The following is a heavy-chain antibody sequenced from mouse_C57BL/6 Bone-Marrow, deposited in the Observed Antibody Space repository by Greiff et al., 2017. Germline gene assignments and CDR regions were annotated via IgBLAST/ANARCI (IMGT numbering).Heavy chain of an antibody. V-gene: IGHV1-82*01. CDR2: IYPGDGDA. CDR3: ARWDTTVVEPDY. J-gene: IGHJ2*01. CDR1: GYAFSSSW. D-gene: IGHD1-1*01. Sequence: QVQLQQSGPELVKPGASVKISCKASGYAFSSSWMYWVKQRPGKGLEWIGRIYPGDGDANYNGKFKGKATLTADKSSSTAYMQLSSLTSEDSAVYFCARWDTTVVEPDYWGQGTTLTVSS.